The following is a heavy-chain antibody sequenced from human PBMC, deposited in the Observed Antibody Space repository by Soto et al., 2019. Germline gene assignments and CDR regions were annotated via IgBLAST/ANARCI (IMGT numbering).Heavy chain of an antibody. CDR3: ARRLAPAGL. D-gene: IGHD6-13*01. J-gene: IGHJ4*02. Sequence: GGSLQVSCKASGYTFTNHYIHWVRQAPGQGLEWMAIINPYGGSTNYAQRFRGRVTLTMDTSTSTVYMEISSLRSEDTAGDYCARRLAPAGLWGQGNLVTV. V-gene: IGHV1-46*01. CDR1: GYTFTNHY. CDR2: INPYGGST.